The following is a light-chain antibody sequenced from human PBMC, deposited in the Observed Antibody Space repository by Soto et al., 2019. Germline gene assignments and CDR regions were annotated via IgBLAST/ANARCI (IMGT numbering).Light chain of an antibody. V-gene: IGLV1-44*01. CDR1: SSNIGSNT. CDR2: NND. CDR3: SSYTNINTRACV. J-gene: IGLJ1*01. Sequence: QSVLTQPPSASGTPGQRVTISCSGSSSNIGSNTGNWYQQLPGSAPKLLIYNNDQRPSGLPDRFSGSKSGTSASLAISGLQSEDEADYYCSSYTNINTRACVFGTGTKVTVL.